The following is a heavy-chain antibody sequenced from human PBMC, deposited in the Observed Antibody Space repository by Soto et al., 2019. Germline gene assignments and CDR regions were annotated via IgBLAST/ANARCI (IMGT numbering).Heavy chain of an antibody. V-gene: IGHV4-39*01. CDR1: GGSISSSSYY. D-gene: IGHD2-15*01. J-gene: IGHJ6*02. Sequence: SETLSLTCTVSGGSISSSSYYWGWIRQPPGKGLEWIGSIYYSGSTYYNPSLKSRVTISVDTSKNQFSLKLSSVTAADTAVYNCARLATSGVVDYYGMDVWGQGTTVTVSS. CDR2: IYYSGST. CDR3: ARLATSGVVDYYGMDV.